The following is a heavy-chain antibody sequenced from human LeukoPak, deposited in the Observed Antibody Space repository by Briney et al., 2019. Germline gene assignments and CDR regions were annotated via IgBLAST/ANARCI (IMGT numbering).Heavy chain of an antibody. CDR2: IWSDGSNK. CDR3: ASAAGPFDH. V-gene: IGHV3-33*08. D-gene: IGHD6-13*01. J-gene: IGHJ4*02. Sequence: GRSLRLSCAASGFTFDDYAMHWVRQAPGKGLEWVAVIWSDGSNKYYADSVKGRFTISRDNSKNTVYLQMNTLRADDTAVYFCASAAGPFDHWGQGTLVTVSS. CDR1: GFTFDDYA.